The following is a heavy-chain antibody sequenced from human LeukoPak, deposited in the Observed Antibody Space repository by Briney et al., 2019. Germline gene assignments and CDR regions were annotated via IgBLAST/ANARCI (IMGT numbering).Heavy chain of an antibody. J-gene: IGHJ4*02. V-gene: IGHV3-23*01. CDR3: AKDVTTGEYYFDY. CDR1: GFTFSSYC. Sequence: GGSLRLSCAASGFTFSSYCMSWVRLAPGRGLEWVSGITGSGIDMEYADSVKGRFTVSRDNSKSTLYLQMNSLRAEDTAVYYCAKDVTTGEYYFDYWGQGTLVTVSS. D-gene: IGHD4-17*01. CDR2: ITGSGIDM.